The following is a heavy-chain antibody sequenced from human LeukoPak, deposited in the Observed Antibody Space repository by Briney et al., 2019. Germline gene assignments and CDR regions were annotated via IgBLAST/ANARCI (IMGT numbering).Heavy chain of an antibody. Sequence: SETLPLTCTVSGGSISSYYWSWIRQPPGKGLEWIGYIYYSGSTNYNPSLKSRVTISVDTSKNQFSLNLSSVTAADTAVYYCARTHYYYYMDVWGKGTTVTVSS. CDR2: IYYSGST. CDR1: GGSISSYY. V-gene: IGHV4-59*01. J-gene: IGHJ6*03. CDR3: ARTHYYYYMDV.